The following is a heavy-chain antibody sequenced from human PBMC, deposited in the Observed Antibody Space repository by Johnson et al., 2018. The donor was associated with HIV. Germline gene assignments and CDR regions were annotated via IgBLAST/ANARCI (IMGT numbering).Heavy chain of an antibody. Sequence: QVQLVESGGGVVQPGRSLRLSCEASGFTFSSYAVHWVRQAPGKGLEWVALISYGGKNKYYADSVKGRFTISRDNSKNTLYLEMNSLRPEDTAVYYCARGSYDGDAFDIWGQGTMVTVSS. J-gene: IGHJ3*02. CDR1: GFTFSSYA. D-gene: IGHD1-26*01. CDR3: ARGSYDGDAFDI. CDR2: ISYGGKNK. V-gene: IGHV3-30*04.